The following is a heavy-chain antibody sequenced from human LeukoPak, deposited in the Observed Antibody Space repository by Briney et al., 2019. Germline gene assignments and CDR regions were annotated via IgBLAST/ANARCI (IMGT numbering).Heavy chain of an antibody. D-gene: IGHD3-3*01. V-gene: IGHV4-4*07. J-gene: IGHJ5*02. CDR3: ARDKITIFGDGWFDP. CDR1: GGSISSYY. Sequence: PSETLSLTCTVSGGSISSYYWSWIRQPAGKGLEWIGRIYTSGSTNYNPSLKSRVTISVDKSKNQFSLKLSSVTAADTAVYCCARDKITIFGDGWFDPCGQGTLVTVSS. CDR2: IYTSGST.